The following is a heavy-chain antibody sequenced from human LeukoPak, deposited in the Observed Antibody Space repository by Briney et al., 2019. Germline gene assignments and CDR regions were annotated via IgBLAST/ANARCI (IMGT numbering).Heavy chain of an antibody. D-gene: IGHD3-10*01. CDR1: GFTFSDYY. J-gene: IGHJ6*03. V-gene: IGHV3-11*04. Sequence: PGGSLRLFCAASGFTFSDYYMSWIRQAPGKGLEGVSYFSSSCSTIYYADSVKGRFTISRDNAKNSLYLQMNSLRAEDTSVYYCARDQGSGINYYYYYMDVWGKGTTVTVSS. CDR3: ARDQGSGINYYYYYMDV. CDR2: FSSSCSTI.